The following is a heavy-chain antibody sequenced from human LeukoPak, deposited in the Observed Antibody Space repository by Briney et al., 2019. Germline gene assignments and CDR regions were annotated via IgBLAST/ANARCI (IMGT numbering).Heavy chain of an antibody. Sequence: TSETLSLTCTVSGGSISSYYWSWIRQPPGKGLEWIGYIYYSGSTNYNPSLKSRVTISVDTSKNQFSLKMTSLTAADTAVYYCARDREVWGVDYYYYYMDVWGKGTTVTVSS. J-gene: IGHJ6*03. CDR3: ARDREVWGVDYYYYYMDV. CDR2: IYYSGST. D-gene: IGHD3-16*01. V-gene: IGHV4-59*01. CDR1: GGSISSYY.